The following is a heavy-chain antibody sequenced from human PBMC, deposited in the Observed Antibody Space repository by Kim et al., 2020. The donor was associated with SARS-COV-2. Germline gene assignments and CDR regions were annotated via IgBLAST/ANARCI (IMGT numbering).Heavy chain of an antibody. V-gene: IGHV3-33*05. CDR2: ISYDGSNK. D-gene: IGHD3-10*01. CDR1: GFTFSSYG. J-gene: IGHJ5*02. Sequence: GGSLRLSCAASGFTFSSYGMHWVRQAPGKGLEWVAVISYDGSNKYYADSVKGRFTISRDNSKNTLYLQMNSLRAEDTAVYYCARVGVGELRWFDPWGQGTLVTVSS. CDR3: ARVGVGELRWFDP.